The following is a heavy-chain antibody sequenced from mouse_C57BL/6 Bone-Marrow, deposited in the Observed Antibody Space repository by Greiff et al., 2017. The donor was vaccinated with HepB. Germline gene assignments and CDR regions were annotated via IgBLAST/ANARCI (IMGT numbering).Heavy chain of an antibody. CDR1: GYTFTSYW. CDR3: ADSNRYFDV. CDR2: IYPRSGNT. J-gene: IGHJ1*03. Sequence: QVQLQQPGTELVKPGASVKLSCKASGYTFTSYWMHWVKQRPGQGLEWIGEIYPRSGNTYYNEKFKGKATLTADKSSSTAYMELRSLTSEDSAVYFCADSNRYFDVWGTGTTVTVSS. D-gene: IGHD2-5*01. V-gene: IGHV1-53*01.